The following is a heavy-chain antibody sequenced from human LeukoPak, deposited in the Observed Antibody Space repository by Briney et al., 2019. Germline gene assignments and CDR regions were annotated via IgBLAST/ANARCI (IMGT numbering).Heavy chain of an antibody. V-gene: IGHV3-30-3*01. D-gene: IGHD3-22*01. Sequence: GGSLRLSCAASGFTFGSYAMHWVRQAPGKGLEWVAVISYDGSNKYYADSVKGRFTISRDNSKNTLYLQMNSLRAEDTAVYYCARGSYDSSGYYPQNFDYWGQGTLVTVSS. CDR3: ARGSYDSSGYYPQNFDY. CDR2: ISYDGSNK. CDR1: GFTFGSYA. J-gene: IGHJ4*02.